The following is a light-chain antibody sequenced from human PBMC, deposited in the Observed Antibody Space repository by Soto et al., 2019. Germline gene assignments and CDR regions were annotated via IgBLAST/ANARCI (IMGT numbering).Light chain of an antibody. Sequence: YERTQPPSVSVSPRQTASITCSGDKLGDKYACWYQQKPGQSPVLVIYQDSKRPSGIPERFSGSNSGNTATLTISGTQAMDEADYYCQAWHSSTVEFGGGTQLTV. CDR1: KLGDKY. CDR2: QDS. V-gene: IGLV3-1*01. J-gene: IGLJ7*01. CDR3: QAWHSSTVE.